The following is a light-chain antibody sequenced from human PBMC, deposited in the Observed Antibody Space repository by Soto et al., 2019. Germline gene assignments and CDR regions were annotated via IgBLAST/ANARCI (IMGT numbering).Light chain of an antibody. CDR1: SSNIGNDY. Sequence: QSVLTQPPSVSAAPGQKVTISCSGSSSNIGNDYVSWYQHLPGTAPKLLIYDNDKRPSGIPDRFSGSKSGTSATLGITGLQTGDEADYYSGTWDSSLSAGVFGGGTEVTVL. V-gene: IGLV1-51*01. CDR2: DND. J-gene: IGLJ2*01. CDR3: GTWDSSLSAGV.